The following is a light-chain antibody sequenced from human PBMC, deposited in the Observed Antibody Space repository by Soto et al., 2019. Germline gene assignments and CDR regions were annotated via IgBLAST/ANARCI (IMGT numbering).Light chain of an antibody. CDR3: QQYYSTPRT. J-gene: IGKJ1*01. CDR1: QSVFYSSNNKNY. CDR2: WAS. V-gene: IGKV4-1*01. Sequence: IVMTQSPDSLAVSLGETATINCKSSQSVFYSSNNKNYLAWYQQKPGQPPKLLIYWASTRDSGGPDRFSGSGSGTDFTLTVSSLQAEDVAVYYCQQYYSTPRTFGEGTKVEIK.